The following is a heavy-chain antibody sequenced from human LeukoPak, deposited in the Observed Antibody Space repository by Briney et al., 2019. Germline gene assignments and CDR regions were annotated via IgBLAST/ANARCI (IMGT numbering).Heavy chain of an antibody. J-gene: IGHJ4*02. CDR3: ARATVVMYYFNY. Sequence: ASVKACCKASGYTFTSYYMHWVRQAPGQGLEWMGIINPSGGSTSYAQKFQGRVTLTGDTSTSTVYMELSSLRSEDTAVYYCARATVVMYYFNYWGQGTLVTVSS. D-gene: IGHD4-23*01. V-gene: IGHV1-46*01. CDR2: INPSGGST. CDR1: GYTFTSYY.